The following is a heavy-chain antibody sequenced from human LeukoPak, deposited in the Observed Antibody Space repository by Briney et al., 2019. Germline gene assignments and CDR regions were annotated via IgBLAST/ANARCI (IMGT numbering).Heavy chain of an antibody. CDR2: ISSASGTI. J-gene: IGHJ6*02. CDR1: GFSFRSFE. V-gene: IGHV3-48*03. D-gene: IGHD1-26*01. CDR3: ARSTELSDPYLHYGMDV. Sequence: GGSLRLSCAASGFSFRSFEMSWVRQAPGKGLECIAYISSASGTIYHADSVKGRFTISRDNANNSLYLQMNSLRAEDTAIYYCARSTELSDPYLHYGMDVWGQGTTVTVSS.